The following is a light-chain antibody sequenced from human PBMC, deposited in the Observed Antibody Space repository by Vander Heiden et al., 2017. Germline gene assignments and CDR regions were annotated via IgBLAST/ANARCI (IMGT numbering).Light chain of an antibody. CDR3: QSYDSSNWV. V-gene: IGLV6-57*01. Sequence: NFMLTQPHSVSESPGKTVTISCPRISGSIASNYVQWYQQRPGSSPTTVIYEDNQRPSGVPDRFSGSIDSSSNSASLTISGLKTEDEADYYCQSYDSSNWVFGGGTKLTVL. CDR1: SGSIASNY. J-gene: IGLJ3*02. CDR2: EDN.